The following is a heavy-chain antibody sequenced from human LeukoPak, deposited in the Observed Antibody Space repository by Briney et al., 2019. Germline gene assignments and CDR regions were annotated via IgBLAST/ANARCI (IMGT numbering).Heavy chain of an antibody. CDR1: GFTFSAFA. D-gene: IGHD5-18*01. Sequence: GGSPRLSCVASGFTFSAFAMSWVRQAPGEGLEWVSGISRSGDSTYYADSVKGRFTISRDNSKKTLYLQMSDLRAEDTAVYYCAKEGQLWAQGSDYWGQGTLVTVSS. CDR3: AKEGQLWAQGSDY. J-gene: IGHJ4*02. V-gene: IGHV3-23*01. CDR2: ISRSGDST.